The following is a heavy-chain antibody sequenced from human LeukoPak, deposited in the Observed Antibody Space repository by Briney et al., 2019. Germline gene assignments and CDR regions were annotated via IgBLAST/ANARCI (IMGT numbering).Heavy chain of an antibody. J-gene: IGHJ6*02. Sequence: GRSLRLSCAASGFTFSSYGMHWVRQAPGKGLEWVAVISYDGSNKYYADSVKDRFTISRDNSKNTLYLQMNSLRAEDTAVYYCASNVGMDVWGQGTTVTVSS. V-gene: IGHV3-30*03. CDR1: GFTFSSYG. CDR3: ASNVGMDV. CDR2: ISYDGSNK.